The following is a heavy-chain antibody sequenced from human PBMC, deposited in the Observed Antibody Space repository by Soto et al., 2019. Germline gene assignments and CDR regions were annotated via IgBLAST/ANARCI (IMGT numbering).Heavy chain of an antibody. J-gene: IGHJ4*02. CDR1: GFTFSSYA. D-gene: IGHD2-8*01. CDR2: ISGTGTTT. CDR3: VKAVYLLEFDY. Sequence: GSLRLSCAASGFTFSSYAMTWVRQAPGKGLEWVSTISGTGTTTYYADSVKGRFTISRDNSKNTLYLQMNSLRTEDTAVYYCVKAVYLLEFDYWGQGTLVTVSS. V-gene: IGHV3-23*01.